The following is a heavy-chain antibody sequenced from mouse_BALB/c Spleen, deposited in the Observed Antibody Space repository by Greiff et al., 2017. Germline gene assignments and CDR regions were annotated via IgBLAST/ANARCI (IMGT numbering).Heavy chain of an antibody. CDR3: ARRIYYDYGYAMDD. Sequence: QVQLQQSGPGLVQPSQSLSITCTVSGFSLTSYGVHWVRQSPGKGLEWLGVIWSGGSTDYNAAFISRLSISKDNSKSQVFFKMNSLQANDTAIDYCARRIYYDYGYAMDDWGQGTAVTVSS. CDR1: GFSLTSYG. D-gene: IGHD2-4*01. V-gene: IGHV2-2*02. J-gene: IGHJ4*01. CDR2: IWSGGST.